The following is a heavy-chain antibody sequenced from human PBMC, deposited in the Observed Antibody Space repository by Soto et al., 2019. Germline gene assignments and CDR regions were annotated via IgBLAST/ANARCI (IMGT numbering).Heavy chain of an antibody. Sequence: GGSLRLSCAASGFAFDDYVMHWVRQPPGRGLEWVSGITWNGGTIRYVDSVKGRFTISRDNAENSLYLQMNSQRPEDTAVYYCAKGGSAALIAPSGRDNWFDPWGQGTQVTVSS. D-gene: IGHD6-13*01. CDR2: ITWNGGTI. CDR3: AKGGSAALIAPSGRDNWFDP. CDR1: GFAFDDYV. J-gene: IGHJ5*02. V-gene: IGHV3-9*01.